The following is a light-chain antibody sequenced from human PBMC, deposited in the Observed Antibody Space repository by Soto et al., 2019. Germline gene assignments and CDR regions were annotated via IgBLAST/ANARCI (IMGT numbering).Light chain of an antibody. CDR2: LNSDGSH. J-gene: IGLJ2*01. V-gene: IGLV4-69*01. Sequence: QPVLTKSPSASASLGASVKLTCTLSSGHSSYAIAWHQQQPEKGPRYLMKLNSDGSHSKGDGIPDRFSGSSSGAESYLPISSFPSEDKAGDYCQTGGAGIVVFGGGTKVTVL. CDR1: SGHSSYA. CDR3: QTGGAGIVV.